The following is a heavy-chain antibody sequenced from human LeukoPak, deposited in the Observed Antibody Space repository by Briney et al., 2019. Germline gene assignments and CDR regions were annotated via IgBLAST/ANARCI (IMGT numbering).Heavy chain of an antibody. CDR1: GFTFSSYS. J-gene: IGHJ5*02. V-gene: IGHV3-21*04. CDR3: AKCAKTPDGGSGWCNWFDA. D-gene: IGHD3-3*01. CDR2: ISSSSSYI. Sequence: GGSLRLSCAASGFTFSSYSMNWVRRAPGKGLEWVSSISSSSSYIYYADSVKGRFTISRDNPRNTLYLQLNSLRAEDTALYYCAKCAKTPDGGSGWCNWFDAWGQGTLVTVSS.